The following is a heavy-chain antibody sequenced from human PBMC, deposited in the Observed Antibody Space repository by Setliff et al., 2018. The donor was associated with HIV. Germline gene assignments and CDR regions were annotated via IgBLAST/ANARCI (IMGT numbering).Heavy chain of an antibody. CDR2: IYYSGTT. D-gene: IGHD3-10*02. Sequence: PSETLSLTCTVSGGSIISYYWSWIRQPPGKGLEWIAYIYYSGTTKYNPSLKSRVSISVDTSKNQFSLKLSSVTAADTAVYYCARPTSGSNSPYVDWGQGTLVTVSS. CDR3: ARPTSGSNSPYVD. CDR1: GGSIISYY. V-gene: IGHV4-59*01. J-gene: IGHJ4*01.